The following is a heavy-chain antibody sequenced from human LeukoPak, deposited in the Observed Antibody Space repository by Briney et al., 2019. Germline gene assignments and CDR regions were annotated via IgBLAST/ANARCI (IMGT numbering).Heavy chain of an antibody. Sequence: APVKVSCKASGYTFTGYYMHWVRQAPGQGLEWMEWINPNSGGTNYAQKFQGRVTMTRDTSISTAYMELSRLRSDDTAVYYCARGLYSSSSILAFDIWGQGTMVTVSS. D-gene: IGHD6-6*01. V-gene: IGHV1-2*02. CDR2: INPNSGGT. J-gene: IGHJ3*02. CDR1: GYTFTGYY. CDR3: ARGLYSSSSILAFDI.